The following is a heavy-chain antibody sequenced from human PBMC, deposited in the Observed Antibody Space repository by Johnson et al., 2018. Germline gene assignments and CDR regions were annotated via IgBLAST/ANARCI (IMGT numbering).Heavy chain of an antibody. CDR1: GFTFSSYA. Sequence: QVQLQESGGGVVQPGRSLRLSCAASGFTFSSYAMHWVRQAPGKGLEWVAVISYDGSNKYYADHVKGRFTISRNNSKNTVYRKMNSLRAEDTAVDYCAKEGRDGDYDKHYYYYGMDVWGQGTTVTVAS. CDR2: ISYDGSNK. J-gene: IGHJ6*02. CDR3: AKEGRDGDYDKHYYYYGMDV. D-gene: IGHD4-17*01. V-gene: IGHV3-30*18.